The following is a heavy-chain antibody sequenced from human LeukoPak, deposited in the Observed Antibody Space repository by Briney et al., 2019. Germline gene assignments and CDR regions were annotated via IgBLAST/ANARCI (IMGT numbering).Heavy chain of an antibody. Sequence: PGGSLRLSCAASGFTFSSYSMNRVRQAPGKGLEWVSSISSSSSYIYYADSVKGRFTISRDNAKNSLYLQMNSLRAEDTAVYYCARDRDYYDSSGYFTSPFDYWGQGTLVTVSS. CDR1: GFTFSSYS. CDR3: ARDRDYYDSSGYFTSPFDY. D-gene: IGHD3-22*01. J-gene: IGHJ4*02. V-gene: IGHV3-21*01. CDR2: ISSSSSYI.